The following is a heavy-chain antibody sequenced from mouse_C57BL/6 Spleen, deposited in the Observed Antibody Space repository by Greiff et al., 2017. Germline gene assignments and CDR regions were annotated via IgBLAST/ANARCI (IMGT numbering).Heavy chain of an antibody. CDR2: ISSGSSTI. Sequence: DVQLVESGGGLVKPGGSLKLSCAASGFTFSDYGMHWVRQAPEKGLEWVAYISSGSSTIYYADTVKGRFTISRDNAKNTLFLQMTSLRSEDTAMYYCARSLLLRYFDVWGTGTTVTVSS. CDR3: ARSLLLRYFDV. CDR1: GFTFSDYG. V-gene: IGHV5-17*01. J-gene: IGHJ1*03. D-gene: IGHD1-1*01.